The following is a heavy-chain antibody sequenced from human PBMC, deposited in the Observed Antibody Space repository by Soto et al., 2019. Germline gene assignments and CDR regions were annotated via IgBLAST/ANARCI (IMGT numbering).Heavy chain of an antibody. CDR3: AKGGGGGYDTISVYYFDY. J-gene: IGHJ4*02. V-gene: IGHV6-1*01. Sequence: SQTLSLTCAISGDSVSSNSAAWNWIRQSPSRGLEWLGRTYYRSKWFNDYAVSVQSRITINADTSKNQVSLQVNSVTPEDTAVYYCAKGGGGGYDTISVYYFDYWGQGTLVTVSS. CDR2: TYYRSKWFN. CDR1: GDSVSSNSAA. D-gene: IGHD5-12*01.